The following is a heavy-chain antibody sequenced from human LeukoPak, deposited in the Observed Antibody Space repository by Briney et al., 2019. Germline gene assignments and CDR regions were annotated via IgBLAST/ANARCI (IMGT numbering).Heavy chain of an antibody. CDR1: GFTFSSYG. Sequence: SGGSLRLSCAASGFTFSSYGMHWVRQAPGKGLEWVAVIWYDGSNKYYADSVKGRFTISRDNSKNTLYLQMNSLRAEDTAVYYCARGCSGGSCYLWSGPPSGGMDVWGQGTTVTVSS. V-gene: IGHV3-33*01. CDR2: IWYDGSNK. J-gene: IGHJ6*02. D-gene: IGHD2-15*01. CDR3: ARGCSGGSCYLWSGPPSGGMDV.